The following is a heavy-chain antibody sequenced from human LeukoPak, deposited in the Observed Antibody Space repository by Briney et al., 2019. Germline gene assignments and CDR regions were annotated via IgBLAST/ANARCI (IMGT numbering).Heavy chain of an antibody. D-gene: IGHD3-22*01. J-gene: IGHJ4*02. CDR2: ISGSGGST. V-gene: IGHV3-23*01. CDR3: ASFLGGYSSFH. CDR1: GFTFSSYA. Sequence: GGSLRLSCAASGFTFSSYAMSWVRQAPGKGLEWVSAISGSGGSTYYVDSVKGRFTTSRDNSKNTLYLQMNSLRSEDTAVYYCASFLGGYSSFHWGQGTLVAVSS.